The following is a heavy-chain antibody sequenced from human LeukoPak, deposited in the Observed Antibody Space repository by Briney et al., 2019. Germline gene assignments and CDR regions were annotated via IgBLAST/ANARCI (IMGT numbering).Heavy chain of an antibody. J-gene: IGHJ4*02. D-gene: IGHD2-2*01. V-gene: IGHV4-39*01. CDR2: IYYSGST. Sequence: SETLSLTCTVSGGSISSSSYYWGWIRQPPGKGLEWIGSIYYSGSTYYNPSLKSRVTISVDTSKNQFSLKLSSVTAADTAVYYCARVERYQLPAYFDYWGQGTLVTVSS. CDR1: GGSISSSSYY. CDR3: ARVERYQLPAYFDY.